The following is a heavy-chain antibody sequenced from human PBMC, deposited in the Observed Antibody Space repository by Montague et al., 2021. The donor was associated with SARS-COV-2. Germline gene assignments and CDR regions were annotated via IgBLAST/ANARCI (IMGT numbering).Heavy chain of an antibody. D-gene: IGHD6-13*01. J-gene: IGHJ4*02. Sequence: SETLSLTCTVSGGSISSSSYYWGWIRQPPEKGLEWIGSIYYSGXTXYXXXXKXRVTISVDTSKNQFSLKLSSVTAADTAVYYCARLLSWIAAAGTIHYFDSWGQGTLVTVSS. CDR1: GGSISSSSYY. CDR3: ARLLSWIAAAGTIHYFDS. V-gene: IGHV4-39*01. CDR2: IYYSGXT.